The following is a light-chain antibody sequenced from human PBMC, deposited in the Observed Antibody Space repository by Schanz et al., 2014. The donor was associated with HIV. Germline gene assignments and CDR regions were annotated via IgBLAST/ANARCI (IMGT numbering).Light chain of an antibody. V-gene: IGLV2-14*02. Sequence: QSALTQPASVSGSPGQSITISCTEATSGVGSYNRVSWYQQHPGKAPKLLIYEVNKRPSGVPDRFSGSKSGNTASLTVSGLQAEDEADYYCGTWDESLNVVFGGGTKLTVL. J-gene: IGLJ2*01. CDR2: EVN. CDR3: GTWDESLNVV. CDR1: TSGVGSYNR.